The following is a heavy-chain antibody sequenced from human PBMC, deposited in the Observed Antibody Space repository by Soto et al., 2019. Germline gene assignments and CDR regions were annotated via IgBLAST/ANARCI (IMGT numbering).Heavy chain of an antibody. Sequence: TGGSLRLSCEGSGFTFSNCAVSWVRQAPGKGLEWVSGISGTGRSTFYADSVKDRFTISRDNSKNTVYLEMTSLRAEDTAVYYCAKGNTSGWYFFDHWGQGTLVTVSS. V-gene: IGHV3-23*01. D-gene: IGHD6-19*01. CDR3: AKGNTSGWYFFDH. CDR2: ISGTGRST. CDR1: GFTFSNCA. J-gene: IGHJ4*02.